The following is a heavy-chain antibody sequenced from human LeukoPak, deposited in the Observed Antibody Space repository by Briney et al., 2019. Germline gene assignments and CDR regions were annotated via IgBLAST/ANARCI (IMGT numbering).Heavy chain of an antibody. V-gene: IGHV1-69*13. CDR3: ARLPELPGFGDY. CDR2: IIPIFGTA. J-gene: IGHJ4*02. D-gene: IGHD3-10*01. CDR1: GYTFTSYD. Sequence: ASVKVSCKASGYTFTSYDISWVRQAPGQGLEWMGGIIPIFGTANYAQKFQGRVTITADESTSTAYMELSSLRSEDTAVYYCARLPELPGFGDYWGPGTLVTVSS.